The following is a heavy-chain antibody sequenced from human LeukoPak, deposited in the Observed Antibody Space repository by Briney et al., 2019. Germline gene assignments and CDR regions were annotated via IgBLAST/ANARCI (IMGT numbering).Heavy chain of an antibody. V-gene: IGHV3-53*01. J-gene: IGHJ5*02. Sequence: GGSLRLSCAASGFTVSSNYMSWVRQAPGKGLEWVSVIYSGGSTYYADSVKGRFTISRDNSKNTLYLQMNSLRAEDTAVYYCARDRAAAAGRGWFDPWGQGTLVTVSS. CDR2: IYSGGST. D-gene: IGHD6-13*01. CDR3: ARDRAAAAGRGWFDP. CDR1: GFTVSSNY.